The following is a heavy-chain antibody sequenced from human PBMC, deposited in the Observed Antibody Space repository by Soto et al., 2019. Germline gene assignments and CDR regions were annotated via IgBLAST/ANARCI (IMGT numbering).Heavy chain of an antibody. J-gene: IGHJ6*02. CDR3: ARRRIQLRDYYGMDV. Sequence: ASVEVSCKASGGTFSSYAISWVRQAPGQGLEWMGGIIPIFGTANYAQKFQGRVTITADESTSTAYMELSSLRSEDTAVYYCARRRIQLRDYYGMDVWGQGTTVTVS. CDR2: IIPIFGTA. V-gene: IGHV1-69*13. D-gene: IGHD5-18*01. CDR1: GGTFSSYA.